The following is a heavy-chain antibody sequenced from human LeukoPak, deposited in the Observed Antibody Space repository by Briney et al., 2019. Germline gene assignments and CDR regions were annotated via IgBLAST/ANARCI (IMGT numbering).Heavy chain of an antibody. CDR1: GYTFTSYG. CDR2: ISAYNGNT. Sequence: ASVKVSCKASGYTFTSYGISWVRQAPGQGLEWMGWISAYNGNTNYAQKLQGRVTMTTDTSPSTAYMELRSLRSDDTAVYYCARLYSSGYWFDPWGQGTLVTVSS. J-gene: IGHJ5*02. CDR3: ARLYSSGYWFDP. V-gene: IGHV1-18*01. D-gene: IGHD3-22*01.